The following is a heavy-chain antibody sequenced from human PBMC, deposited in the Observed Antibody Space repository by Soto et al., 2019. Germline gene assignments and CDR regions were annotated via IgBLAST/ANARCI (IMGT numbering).Heavy chain of an antibody. CDR2: IYYSGST. D-gene: IGHD6-6*01. Sequence: SETLSLTCTVSGGSISSGGYYWSWIRQHPGKGLEWIGYIYYSGSTYYNPSLKSRVTISVDTSKNQFSLKLSSVTAADTAVYYCARADLGYSSSYYSDYWGQGTLVTVSS. J-gene: IGHJ4*02. V-gene: IGHV4-31*03. CDR3: ARADLGYSSSYYSDY. CDR1: GGSISSGGYY.